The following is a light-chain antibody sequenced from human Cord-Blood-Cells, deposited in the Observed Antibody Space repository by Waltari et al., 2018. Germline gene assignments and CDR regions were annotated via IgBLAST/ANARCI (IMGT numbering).Light chain of an antibody. CDR2: DVS. Sequence: QSALTQPASVSGSPGQSITISCTGTSSNVRGYNYVSWYQQHPGKASKLMIYDVSNRPSGVSNRFSGSKSDNMATLTISGLQAEDEADYYCSSYTSSSTLVFGGGTKLTVL. V-gene: IGLV2-14*01. CDR1: SSNVRGYNY. CDR3: SSYTSSSTLV. J-gene: IGLJ3*02.